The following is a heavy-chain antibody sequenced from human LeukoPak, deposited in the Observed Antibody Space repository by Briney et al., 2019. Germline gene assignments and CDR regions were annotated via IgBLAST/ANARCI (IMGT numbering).Heavy chain of an antibody. D-gene: IGHD4-17*01. CDR2: ISYDGSNK. V-gene: IGHV3-30-3*01. Sequence: GGSLRLSCAASGFSFTSYPMHWVRQAPGKGLEWVAVISYDGSNKYYADSVKGRFTISRDNSKNALYLQMNSLRTEDTAVYYCARDHDGRMVTTNYWGQGTLVTVSS. CDR1: GFSFTSYP. CDR3: ARDHDGRMVTTNY. J-gene: IGHJ4*02.